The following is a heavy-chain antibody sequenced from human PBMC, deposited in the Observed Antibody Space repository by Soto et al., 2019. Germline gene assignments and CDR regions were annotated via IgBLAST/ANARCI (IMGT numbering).Heavy chain of an antibody. CDR3: AREGQAPYYYYGMDV. J-gene: IGHJ6*02. V-gene: IGHV1-18*01. Sequence: QVQVVQSGDELKKPGASVKVSCKASGYTFTNYGFSWVRQAPVQGLEWMGWISGYNGNTKYAEKFQGRVTMTTDTSTSTAHMELRSLRSDDTAVYYCAREGQAPYYYYGMDVWGQGTAVTVSS. CDR2: ISGYNGNT. CDR1: GYTFTNYG.